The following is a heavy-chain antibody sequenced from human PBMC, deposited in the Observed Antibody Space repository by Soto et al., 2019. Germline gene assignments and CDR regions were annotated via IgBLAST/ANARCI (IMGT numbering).Heavy chain of an antibody. V-gene: IGHV4-59*08. D-gene: IGHD2-15*01. J-gene: IGHJ4*02. CDR1: GGSISSYY. Sequence: SETLCLTCTVSGGSISSYYWSWSRQPPGKGLEWIGYIYYSGSTNYNPSLKSRVTISVDTSKNQFSLKLSSVTAADTAVYYCASHRICVVSYVDYWGQGTLVTVSS. CDR3: ASHRICVVSYVDY. CDR2: IYYSGST.